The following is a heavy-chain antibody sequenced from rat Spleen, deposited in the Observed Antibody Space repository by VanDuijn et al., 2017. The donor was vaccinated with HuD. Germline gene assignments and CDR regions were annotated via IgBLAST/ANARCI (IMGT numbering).Heavy chain of an antibody. D-gene: IGHD3-1*01. CDR2: IWGDGTT. CDR3: TTHPRY. J-gene: IGHJ2*01. Sequence: QVQLKESGPGLVQPSQTLSLTCTVSGFSLTSNSVHWVRQFPGKGLEWMGGIWGDGTTDYNSALKSRLSISRDTSKSQVFLKMNSLQTDDTGTYYCTTHPRYWGQGVMVTVSS. V-gene: IGHV2-1*01. CDR1: GFSLTSNS.